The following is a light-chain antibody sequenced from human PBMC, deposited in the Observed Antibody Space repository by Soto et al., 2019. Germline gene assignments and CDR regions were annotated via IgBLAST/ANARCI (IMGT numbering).Light chain of an antibody. J-gene: IGKJ1*01. V-gene: IGKV3-15*01. CDR2: DSS. CDR1: QSVSSY. Sequence: EIVLTQSPATLSLSPGEGATLSCRASQSVSSYLAWYQQKPGQAPRLLIYDSSTRATGIPARFSGSGSGTEFTLTISSLQSEDSAVYYCQQYHSWPAFGQGTKVDIK. CDR3: QQYHSWPA.